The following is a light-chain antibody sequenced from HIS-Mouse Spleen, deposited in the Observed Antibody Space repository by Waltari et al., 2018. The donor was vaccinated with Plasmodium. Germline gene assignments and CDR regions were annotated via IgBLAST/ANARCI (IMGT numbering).Light chain of an antibody. V-gene: IGLV2-11*01. Sequence: QSALTQPRSVSGSPGQSVTISCTGTSSDVGGYNYVSWYQQHPGQAPKLMIYDVSKRPSGVPDRFSGSKSGNPASLTISGLQAEDEADYYCCSYAGSYTFVFGTGTKVTVL. J-gene: IGLJ1*01. CDR3: CSYAGSYTFV. CDR1: SSDVGGYNY. CDR2: DVS.